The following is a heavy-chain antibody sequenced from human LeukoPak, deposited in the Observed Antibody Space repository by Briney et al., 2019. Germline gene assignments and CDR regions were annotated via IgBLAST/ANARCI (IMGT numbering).Heavy chain of an antibody. CDR3: AKITYYYGSGSYTEFDY. J-gene: IGHJ4*02. CDR1: GFTLSSYG. CDR2: IRYDGSNK. Sequence: QPGGSLRLSCAASGFTLSSYGMHWVRQAPGKGLEWVAFIRYDGSNKYYADSVKGRFTISRDNSKNTLYLQMNSLRAEDTAVYYCAKITYYYGSGSYTEFDYWGQGTLVTVSS. V-gene: IGHV3-30*02. D-gene: IGHD3-10*01.